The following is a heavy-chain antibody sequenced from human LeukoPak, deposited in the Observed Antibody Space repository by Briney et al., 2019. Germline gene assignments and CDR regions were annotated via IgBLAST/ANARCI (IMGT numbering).Heavy chain of an antibody. CDR1: VFTFSSYA. Sequence: GGSLRLSCAASVFTFSSYAMSWVRQAPGKGLEGVSAISGSGGSTYYADSVKGRFTISRDNSKNTLYLQMNSLRAEDTAVYYCAKGPRRWFGELLFFDYWGQGTLVTVSS. CDR2: ISGSGGST. CDR3: AKGPRRWFGELLFFDY. J-gene: IGHJ4*02. D-gene: IGHD3-10*01. V-gene: IGHV3-23*01.